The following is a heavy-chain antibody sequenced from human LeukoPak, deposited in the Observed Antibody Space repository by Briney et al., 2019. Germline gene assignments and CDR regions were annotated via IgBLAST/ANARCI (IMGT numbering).Heavy chain of an antibody. V-gene: IGHV4-59*11. D-gene: IGHD3-22*01. J-gene: IGHJ4*02. Sequence: SETLSLTCTVSGGSISSHYWSWIRQPPGKGLEWIGYIYYSGSTNYNPSLKRRGTISVETSKNQFSLNLSSVTAADTAVYYCARWGGSGYYYDWGQGTLVTVSS. CDR2: IYYSGST. CDR3: ARWGGSGYYYD. CDR1: GGSISSHY.